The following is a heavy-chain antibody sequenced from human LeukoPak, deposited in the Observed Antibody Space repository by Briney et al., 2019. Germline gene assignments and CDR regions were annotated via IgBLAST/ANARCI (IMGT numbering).Heavy chain of an antibody. CDR2: IYSGGST. V-gene: IGHV3-66*01. D-gene: IGHD6-19*01. CDR1: GFTVSSYY. CDR3: ARGSGWDFDY. J-gene: IGHJ4*02. Sequence: VGSLRLSCAASGFTVSSYYMYWVRQAPGKGLEWVSFIYSGGSTYYADSVKGRFTISRDNSKNTLYLQMNSLRAEDTAVYYCARGSGWDFDYWGQGTLVTVSS.